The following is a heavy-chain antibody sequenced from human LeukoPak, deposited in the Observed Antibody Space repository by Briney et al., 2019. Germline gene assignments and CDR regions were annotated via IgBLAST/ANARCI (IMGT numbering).Heavy chain of an antibody. V-gene: IGHV3-23*01. J-gene: IGHJ4*02. Sequence: GRSLRLSCAASGFTFSGYYMTWVRQAPGKGLEWVSAISGSGGTTYFADSVKGRFTISRDNSRDTLYLQMNSLRAEDTAVYYCAKESGRIAVAGFAFDYWGQGTLVTVSS. CDR3: AKESGRIAVAGFAFDY. CDR1: GFTFSGYY. CDR2: ISGSGGTT. D-gene: IGHD6-19*01.